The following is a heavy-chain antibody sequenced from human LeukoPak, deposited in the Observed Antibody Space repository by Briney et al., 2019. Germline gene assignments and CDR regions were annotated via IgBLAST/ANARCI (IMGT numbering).Heavy chain of an antibody. CDR1: GYTFTGYY. CDR2: INPNSGGT. J-gene: IGHJ6*02. CDR3: ARVLSGYDFMVYGMDV. D-gene: IGHD5-12*01. Sequence: ASVKVSCKASGYTFTGYYMHWVRQAPGQGLEWKGWINPNSGGTNYAQKFQGRVTMTRDTSISTAYMELSRLRSDDTAVYYCARVLSGYDFMVYGMDVWGQGTTVTVSS. V-gene: IGHV1-2*02.